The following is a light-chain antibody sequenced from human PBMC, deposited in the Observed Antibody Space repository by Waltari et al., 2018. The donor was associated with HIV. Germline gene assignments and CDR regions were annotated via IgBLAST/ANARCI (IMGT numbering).Light chain of an antibody. Sequence: QSALTQPASVSGSPGQSITIACPGTTSHVGGKNYVSWYQKHPGKAPKLLLYDVSNRPSGVSNRFSGSKSGNTASLTISGLQAEDEADYYCSSYTRSSTLFGGGTKLTVL. CDR2: DVS. J-gene: IGLJ2*01. CDR3: SSYTRSSTL. CDR1: TSHVGGKNY. V-gene: IGLV2-14*01.